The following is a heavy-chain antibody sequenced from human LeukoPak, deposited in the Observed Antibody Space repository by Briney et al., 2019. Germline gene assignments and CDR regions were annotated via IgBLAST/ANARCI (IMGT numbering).Heavy chain of an antibody. CDR2: ISYDGSNK. D-gene: IGHD3-22*01. CDR3: ARVGDYYDSSGYNYFDY. V-gene: IGHV3-30*03. Sequence: GGSLRLSCAASGFTFSTYGMHWVRQAPGKGLEWVALISYDGSNKYYADSVKGRFTISRDNSNNTLYLQMNSLRAEDTAVYYCARVGDYYDSSGYNYFDYWGQGTLVTVSS. J-gene: IGHJ4*02. CDR1: GFTFSTYG.